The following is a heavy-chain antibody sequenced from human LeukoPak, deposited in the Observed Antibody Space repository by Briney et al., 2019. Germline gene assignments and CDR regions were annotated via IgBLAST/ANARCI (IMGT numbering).Heavy chain of an antibody. CDR2: IYGSGST. CDR3: ARNVGWYSHDS. Sequence: SETLSLTCTVSGDSLSSHYWSWIRQPPGKGLEWIGYIYGSGSTHYDPSLGSRVTISEDTSKNQFSLKLTSVTAADTAVYYCARNVGWYSHDSWGQGTLVTVSS. D-gene: IGHD6-19*01. V-gene: IGHV4-59*08. J-gene: IGHJ4*02. CDR1: GDSLSSHY.